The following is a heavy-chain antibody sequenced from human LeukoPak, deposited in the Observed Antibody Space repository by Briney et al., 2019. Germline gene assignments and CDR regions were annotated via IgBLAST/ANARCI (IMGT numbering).Heavy chain of an antibody. CDR1: GGSFSGYY. J-gene: IGHJ4*02. CDR3: ARVRLGPFDY. V-gene: IGHV4-34*01. CDR2: INHSGST. D-gene: IGHD3-16*01. Sequence: SETLSLTCAVYGGSFSGYYWSWIRQPPGKGLEWIGEINHSGSTNYNPSLKSRVTISVDTSKNQFSLKLSSVTAADTAVYYCARVRLGPFDYWGQGTLVTVSS.